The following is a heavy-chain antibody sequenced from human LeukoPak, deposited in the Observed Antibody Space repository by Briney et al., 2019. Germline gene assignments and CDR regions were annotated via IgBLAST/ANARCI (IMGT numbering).Heavy chain of an antibody. J-gene: IGHJ4*02. V-gene: IGHV4-34*01. CDR3: ARRSGYDPLVN. Sequence: PSETLSLTCAVYGGPFSGYFWSWVRQPPGKGLEWIGEINHSGSTNYSPSLKSRVTISVDTSNNVFSLKLSSVTTADTAVYYCARRSGYDPLVNWGQGTLVTVSS. D-gene: IGHD5-12*01. CDR2: INHSGST. CDR1: GGPFSGYF.